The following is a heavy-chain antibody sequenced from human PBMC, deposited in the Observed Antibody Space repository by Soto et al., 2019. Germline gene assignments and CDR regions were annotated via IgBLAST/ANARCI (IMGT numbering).Heavy chain of an antibody. J-gene: IGHJ4*02. D-gene: IGHD6-6*01. CDR1: GFIFSSYA. CDR2: VSGSGDST. CDR3: ARGVRPDY. Sequence: GGSLRLSCAASGFIFSSYAMNWVRQAPGKGLEWVSAVSGSGDSTCYADSLKGRFTISRDNSKNTAYMELSTLRSEDTAVYYCARGVRPDYWGQGTLVTVSS. V-gene: IGHV3-23*01.